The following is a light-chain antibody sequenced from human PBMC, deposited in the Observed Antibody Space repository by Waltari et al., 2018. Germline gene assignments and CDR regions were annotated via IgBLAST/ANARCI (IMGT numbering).Light chain of an antibody. Sequence: DIQMTQSPPSLSASVGDRVTITCRATQSISTSLNWYQHKAGKAPKLLIYGASTLERGVPSRFSGSGSGTDFTLTINSLRPEDFATYYCQQSYTAPLTFGPGTRVDLK. V-gene: IGKV1-39*01. CDR3: QQSYTAPLT. J-gene: IGKJ3*01. CDR1: QSISTS. CDR2: GAS.